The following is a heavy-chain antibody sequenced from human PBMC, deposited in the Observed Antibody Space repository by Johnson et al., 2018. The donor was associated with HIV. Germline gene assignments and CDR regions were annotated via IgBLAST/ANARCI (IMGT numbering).Heavy chain of an antibody. D-gene: IGHD6-19*01. Sequence: VQLVESGGGVVQPGGSLRLSCAASGFTFDDYGMNWVRQAPGKGLEWVSGINWNGGSTGYADSVKGRFTISRDNAKNSLHLQMNSLRAEDTAFYYCARDRRNRQWQRLDAFDIWGQGTMVIVSS. CDR2: INWNGGST. CDR3: ARDRRNRQWQRLDAFDI. CDR1: GFTFDDYG. J-gene: IGHJ3*02. V-gene: IGHV3-20*04.